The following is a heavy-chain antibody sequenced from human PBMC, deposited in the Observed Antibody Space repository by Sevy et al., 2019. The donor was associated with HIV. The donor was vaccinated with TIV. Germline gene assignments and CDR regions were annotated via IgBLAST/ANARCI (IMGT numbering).Heavy chain of an antibody. J-gene: IGHJ4*02. Sequence: GGSLRLSCAASGFTFSDYWMTWVRQTPGKGLEWVANIKRDGSSKYYVDSVRGRFTVSRDNTKNSLYLQMISLRAEDTAIYYCARESWKFDYWGQRALVTVSS. CDR2: IKRDGSSK. CDR1: GFTFSDYW. V-gene: IGHV3-7*01. D-gene: IGHD1-1*01. CDR3: ARESWKFDY.